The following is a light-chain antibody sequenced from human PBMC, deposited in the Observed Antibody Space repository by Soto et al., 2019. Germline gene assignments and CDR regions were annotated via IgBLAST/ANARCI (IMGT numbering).Light chain of an antibody. CDR3: HQFGASPT. J-gene: IGKJ4*01. CDR2: HAS. CDR1: QSLSNNF. Sequence: EIVLTQSPATLSLSPGEGVALSCGASQSLSNNFLAWYQQKPGLAPRLLIFHASTRATGIPDRFSGSGSGTDFTLTISRLEPEDFAVYYCHQFGASPTFGGGTKVEFK. V-gene: IGKV3D-20*01.